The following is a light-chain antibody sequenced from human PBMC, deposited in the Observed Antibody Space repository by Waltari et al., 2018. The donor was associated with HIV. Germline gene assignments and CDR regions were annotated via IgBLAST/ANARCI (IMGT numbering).Light chain of an antibody. Sequence: QSVLTQPPSASGTPGQSVTISCSGTSSNIGTTYVYWYPQFPGTAPKLLIYRNNKRPSGVPDRFSGSKSGTSASLDISGLRSDDEAEYYCAAWDDTLTVVFGGGTKLTVL. V-gene: IGLV1-47*01. J-gene: IGLJ2*01. CDR3: AAWDDTLTVV. CDR1: SSNIGTTY. CDR2: RNN.